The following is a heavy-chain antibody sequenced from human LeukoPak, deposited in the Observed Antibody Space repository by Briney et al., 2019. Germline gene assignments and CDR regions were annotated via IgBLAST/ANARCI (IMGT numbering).Heavy chain of an antibody. V-gene: IGHV3-48*03. J-gene: IGHJ6*02. D-gene: IGHD6-19*01. CDR3: ARGWLTKTPANFYFKYGMDV. Sequence: GGSLRLSCAASGFNFGSYEMNWVRQAPGKGLEWVSYISSSSSSIYYADSVKGRFIISRDNAKNSLYMQMNSLRAEDTAVYYCARGWLTKTPANFYFKYGMDVWGQGTTVTVSS. CDR1: GFNFGSYE. CDR2: ISSSSSSI.